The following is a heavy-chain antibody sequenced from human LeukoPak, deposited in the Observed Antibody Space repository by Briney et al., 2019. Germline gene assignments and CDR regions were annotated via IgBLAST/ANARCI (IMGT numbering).Heavy chain of an antibody. J-gene: IGHJ4*02. CDR3: ARHGGTLDYFDS. D-gene: IGHD1-26*01. V-gene: IGHV4-59*08. CDR1: NGSISTYY. Sequence: PSETLSLTCSASNGSISTYYWSWNRQSQGKGLEWNGYIYYGGTTSYNPSLKRRVTISVHSPKNHFSLRLTALTAADTALYYCARHGGTLDYFDSWGPGSLVIVSS. CDR2: IYYGGTT.